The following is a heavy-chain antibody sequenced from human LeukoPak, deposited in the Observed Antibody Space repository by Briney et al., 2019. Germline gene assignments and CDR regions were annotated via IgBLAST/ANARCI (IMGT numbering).Heavy chain of an antibody. CDR3: ARGGTGSYYGTWFDP. CDR2: INAGNGNT. CDR1: GYTFTSYA. Sequence: ASVKVSCKASGYTFTSYAMHWVRQAPGQRLEWMGWINAGNGNTNYAQKLQGRVTMTTDTSTSTAYMELRSLRSDDTAVYYCARGGTGSYYGTWFDPWGQGTLVTVSS. D-gene: IGHD1-26*01. J-gene: IGHJ5*02. V-gene: IGHV1-3*01.